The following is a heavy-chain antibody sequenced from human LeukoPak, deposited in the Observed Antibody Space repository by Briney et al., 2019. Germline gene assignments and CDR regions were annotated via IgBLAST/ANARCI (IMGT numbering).Heavy chain of an antibody. D-gene: IGHD5-18*01. CDR3: ARHRGYSYGYRDY. Sequence: GGSLRLSCAASGFTFSSYWMSWVRQAPGKGLEWVANINQDGSEKYYVDSVKGRFTMSRDNAKNSLYPQMNSLRAEDTAVYYCARHRGYSYGYRDYWGQGTLVTVSS. V-gene: IGHV3-7*01. J-gene: IGHJ4*02. CDR2: INQDGSEK. CDR1: GFTFSSYW.